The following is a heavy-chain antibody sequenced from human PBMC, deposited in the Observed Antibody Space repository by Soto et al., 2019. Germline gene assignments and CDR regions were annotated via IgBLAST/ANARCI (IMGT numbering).Heavy chain of an antibody. J-gene: IGHJ6*02. CDR2: ISYDGSNK. CDR3: AKQKDVVTAVYYYYGMDV. D-gene: IGHD2-21*02. CDR1: GFSFCSYG. Sequence: GGSLRLSCACSGFSFCSYGIHWVRQAPVKGLDRVAVISYDGSNKYYADSVKGRFTISRDNSKNTLYLQMNSLRAEDTAVYYCAKQKDVVTAVYYYYGMDVWGQGTTVTVSS. V-gene: IGHV3-30*18.